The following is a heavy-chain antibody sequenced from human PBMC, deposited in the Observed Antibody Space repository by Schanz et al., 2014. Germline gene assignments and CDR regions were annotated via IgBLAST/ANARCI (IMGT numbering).Heavy chain of an antibody. J-gene: IGHJ4*02. D-gene: IGHD2-15*01. Sequence: DLVESGGGLIPRGESLRLSCSASGFSFSSYSMNWVRQAPGKGLEWVSTIGYLGDTYYPDSVKGRFTISRDNSKNTLYLQMNTLRAEDTAVYYCARDRGYCSGGSCLTFDYWGQGTLVTVSS. V-gene: IGHV3-66*03. CDR3: ARDRGYCSGGSCLTFDY. CDR2: TIGYLGDT. CDR1: GFSFSSYS.